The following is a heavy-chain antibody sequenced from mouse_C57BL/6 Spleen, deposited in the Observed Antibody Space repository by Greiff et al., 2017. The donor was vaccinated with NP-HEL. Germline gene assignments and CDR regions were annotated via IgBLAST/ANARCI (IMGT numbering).Heavy chain of an antibody. CDR3: ARSGGNYFYYAMDY. CDR1: GYTFTSYW. CDR2: IDPSDSYT. J-gene: IGHJ4*01. D-gene: IGHD2-1*01. V-gene: IGHV1-69*01. Sequence: VQLQQSGAELVMPGASVKLSCKASGYTFTSYWMHWVKQRPGQGLEWIGEIDPSDSYTNYNQKFKGKSTLTVDKSSSTAYMQLSSLTSEDSAVYYCARSGGNYFYYAMDYWGQGTSVTVSS.